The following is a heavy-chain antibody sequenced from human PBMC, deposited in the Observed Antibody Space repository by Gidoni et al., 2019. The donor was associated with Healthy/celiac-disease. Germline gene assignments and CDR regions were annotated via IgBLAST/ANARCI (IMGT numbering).Heavy chain of an antibody. CDR1: GGTFSSYA. J-gene: IGHJ6*02. CDR3: ARDDSRVGGSGPDNKPDYGMDV. D-gene: IGHD1-1*01. V-gene: IGHV1-69*17. CDR2: IIPIFGIA. Sequence: QVQLVQSGAEVKKPGSSVKVSCKASGGTFSSYAISWVRQAPGQGLEWMGGIIPIFGIANYAQKFQGRVTITADKSTSTAYMELSSLRSEDTAVYYCARDDSRVGGSGPDNKPDYGMDVWGQGTTVTVSS.